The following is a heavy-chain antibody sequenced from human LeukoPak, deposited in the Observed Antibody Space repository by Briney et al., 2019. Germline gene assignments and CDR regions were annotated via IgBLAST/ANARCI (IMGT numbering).Heavy chain of an antibody. Sequence: ASVKVSCKASGYTFTGYYMHWVRQAPGKGLEWMGGFDPEDGETIYAQKFQGRVTMTEDTSTDTAYMELSSLRSEDTAVYYCATEGIAARPTNWFDPWGQGTLVTVSS. V-gene: IGHV1-24*01. D-gene: IGHD6-6*01. CDR2: FDPEDGET. J-gene: IGHJ5*02. CDR1: GYTFTGYY. CDR3: ATEGIAARPTNWFDP.